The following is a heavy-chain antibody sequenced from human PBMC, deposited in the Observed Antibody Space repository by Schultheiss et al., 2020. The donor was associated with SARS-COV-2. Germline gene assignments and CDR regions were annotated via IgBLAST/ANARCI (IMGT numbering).Heavy chain of an antibody. V-gene: IGHV3-23*01. Sequence: GGSLRLSCAASGFTFSSYAMSWVRQAPGKGLEWVSAISGSGGSTYYADSVKGRLTISRDNSKNTLYLQMNSLRAEDTAVYYCARNEIGAAGVDHYYYMDVWGKGTTVTVSS. J-gene: IGHJ6*03. D-gene: IGHD6-13*01. CDR2: ISGSGGST. CDR1: GFTFSSYA. CDR3: ARNEIGAAGVDHYYYMDV.